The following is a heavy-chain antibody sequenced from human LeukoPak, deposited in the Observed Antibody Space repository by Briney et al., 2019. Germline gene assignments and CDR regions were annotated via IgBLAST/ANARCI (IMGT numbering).Heavy chain of an antibody. V-gene: IGHV1-69*05. CDR1: GGTFSSYA. CDR2: IIPIFGTA. J-gene: IGHJ6*04. Sequence: SVKVSCKASGGTFSSYAISWVRQAPGQGLEWMGRIIPIFGTANYAQKFQGRVTITTDESTSEAYMELSSLRSEDTAVYYCARGTEAGIAAVGTLGGMDVWGKGTTVTVSS. D-gene: IGHD6-13*01. CDR3: ARGTEAGIAAVGTLGGMDV.